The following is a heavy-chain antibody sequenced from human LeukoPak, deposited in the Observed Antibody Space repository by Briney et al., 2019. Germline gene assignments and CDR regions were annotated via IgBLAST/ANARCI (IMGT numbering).Heavy chain of an antibody. V-gene: IGHV3-48*03. CDR3: ARDRVGYNYGPSFLYFDY. CDR2: ISSSGSTI. CDR1: GLTFSSYE. Sequence: GGSLRLSCAASGLTFSSYEMNWVRQAPGKGLEWVSYISSSGSTIYYADSVKGRFTISRDNAKNSLYLQMNSLRAEDTAVYYCARDRVGYNYGPSFLYFDYWGQGTLVTVSS. D-gene: IGHD5-18*01. J-gene: IGHJ4*02.